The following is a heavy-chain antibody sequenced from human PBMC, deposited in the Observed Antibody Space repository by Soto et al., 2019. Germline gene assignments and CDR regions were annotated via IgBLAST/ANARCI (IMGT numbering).Heavy chain of an antibody. J-gene: IGHJ3*02. D-gene: IGHD6-19*01. CDR1: GYTFTSHG. CDR3: ARGRKWLVHAFDI. Sequence: ASVKVSCKASGYTFTSHGLTWVRQAPGQGLEWLGWISVYNGNTNYAQKLQGRVTMTTDTSTSTAYMELRSLRSDDTAVYYCARGRKWLVHAFDIWGQGKMVTVSS. V-gene: IGHV1-18*01. CDR2: ISVYNGNT.